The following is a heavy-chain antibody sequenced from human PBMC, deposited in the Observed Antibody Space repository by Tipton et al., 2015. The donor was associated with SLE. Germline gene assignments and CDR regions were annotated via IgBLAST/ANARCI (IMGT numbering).Heavy chain of an antibody. Sequence: TLSLTCTVSGVSISSASYYWNWIRQPAGKGLEWIGRAYTTGSPYYNPSLESRVAISMDTSKNQFSLKLTAVTAADTAVYYCARLSGSEPAVWGQGTTVTVSS. J-gene: IGHJ6*02. V-gene: IGHV4-61*02. CDR3: ARLSGSEPAV. CDR2: AYTTGSP. CDR1: GVSISSASYY. D-gene: IGHD1-26*01.